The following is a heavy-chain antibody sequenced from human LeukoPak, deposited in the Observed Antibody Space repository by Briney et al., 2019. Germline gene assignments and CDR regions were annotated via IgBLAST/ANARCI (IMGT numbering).Heavy chain of an antibody. CDR2: ISGGGGST. Sequence: GGSLRLSCAASGFTFSSYAMSWVRQAPGKGLEWVSAISGGGGSTYYADSVKGRFTISRDNSKNTLYLQMNSLRAEDTAVYYSAKVNARTGGYNSGRVGFDYWGQGTLVTVSS. D-gene: IGHD6-19*01. J-gene: IGHJ4*02. V-gene: IGHV3-23*01. CDR3: AKVNARTGGYNSGRVGFDY. CDR1: GFTFSSYA.